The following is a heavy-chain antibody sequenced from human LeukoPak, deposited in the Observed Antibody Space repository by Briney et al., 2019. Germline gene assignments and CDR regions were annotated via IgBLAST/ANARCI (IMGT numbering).Heavy chain of an antibody. CDR1: GFTFSNYW. D-gene: IGHD1-20*01. V-gene: IGHV3-7*01. Sequence: GGSLRFSCVASGFTFSNYWMSWVRQAPGKGLEWVANIKRDGRDKNSVDSVKGRFTISRDNAKNSMFLQMNSLRVEDTAVYYCARESRITGTTTSGFDIWGQGTMVTVSS. CDR3: ARESRITGTTTSGFDI. CDR2: IKRDGRDK. J-gene: IGHJ3*02.